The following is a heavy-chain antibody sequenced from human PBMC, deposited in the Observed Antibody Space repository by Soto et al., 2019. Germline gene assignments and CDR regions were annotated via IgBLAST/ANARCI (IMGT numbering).Heavy chain of an antibody. Sequence: GGSLRLSCAASGFTFSSYWMHWVRQVPGKGLVWVSRINTDGSATNYADSVKGRFTVSRDNAKNTQYLQMNSLRAEDTAVYYCARDGEGYWGQGALVTVSS. CDR1: GFTFSSYW. D-gene: IGHD2-21*01. CDR2: INTDGSAT. CDR3: ARDGEGY. V-gene: IGHV3-74*01. J-gene: IGHJ4*02.